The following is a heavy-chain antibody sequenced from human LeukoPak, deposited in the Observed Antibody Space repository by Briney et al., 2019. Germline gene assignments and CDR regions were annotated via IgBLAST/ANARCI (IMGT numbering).Heavy chain of an antibody. J-gene: IGHJ3*02. CDR1: GGSISNYY. V-gene: IGHV4-59*01. D-gene: IGHD2-21*01. CDR2: IYYSGST. Sequence: SETLSLTCTVSGGSISNYYWSWIRQLPGKGLEWIGYIYYSGSTNYNPSLKSRVTISVDTSKNQFSLKLSSVTAADTAVYYCARDLLRAFDIWGQGTMVTVSS. CDR3: ARDLLRAFDI.